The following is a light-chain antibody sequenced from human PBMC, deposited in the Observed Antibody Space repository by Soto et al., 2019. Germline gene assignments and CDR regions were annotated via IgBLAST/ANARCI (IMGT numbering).Light chain of an antibody. CDR3: CSYAGSSTPVV. V-gene: IGLV2-23*02. CDR1: SSDVGSYNL. J-gene: IGLJ2*01. Sequence: SALPQPASVSGSPGQSITISCTGTSSDVGSYNLVSWYQQHPGKAPKLMIYEVSKRPSGVSNRFSGSKSGNTASLTISGLQAEDEADYYCCSYAGSSTPVVFGGGTKLTVL. CDR2: EVS.